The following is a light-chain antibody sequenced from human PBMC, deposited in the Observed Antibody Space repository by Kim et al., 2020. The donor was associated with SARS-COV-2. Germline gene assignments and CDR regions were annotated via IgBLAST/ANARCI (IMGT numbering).Light chain of an antibody. Sequence: GKTVTISCTGRGGDIASNYVQWYQQRPGSGPTTVIYEYDQRPSGVPDRFSGSIATASNSAFLTISGLETADEADYYCQSYDGDNVVFGGGTQLTVL. V-gene: IGLV6-57*02. CDR3: QSYDGDNVV. CDR2: EYD. J-gene: IGLJ2*01. CDR1: GGDIASNY.